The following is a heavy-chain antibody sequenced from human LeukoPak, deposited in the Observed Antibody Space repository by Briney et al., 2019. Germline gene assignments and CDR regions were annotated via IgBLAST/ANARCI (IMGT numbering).Heavy chain of an antibody. V-gene: IGHV4-38-2*01. D-gene: IGHD5-24*01. CDR3: ARLGRWLHRVDY. CDR1: GYSISSGYY. CDR2: IYHSGST. J-gene: IGHJ4*02. Sequence: SETLSLTCAVSGYSISSGYYWGWIRPPAGKGLEWIGSIYHSGSTYYNPSLKSRVTISVDTSKNQFSLKLSSVTAADTAVYYCARLGRWLHRVDYWGQGTLVTVSS.